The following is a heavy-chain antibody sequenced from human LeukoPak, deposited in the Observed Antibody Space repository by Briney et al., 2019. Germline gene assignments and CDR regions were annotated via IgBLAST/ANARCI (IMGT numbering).Heavy chain of an antibody. D-gene: IGHD5-18*01. CDR1: GGSISSGGYY. J-gene: IGHJ4*02. V-gene: IGHV4-31*03. Sequence: SETLSLTCTVSGGSISSGGYYWSWIRQHPGKGLEWIGYIYFSGSTYYNPSLKSRVTISVDTSKNQFSLKLSSVTAADTAVYYCARGLIRGYSYGYGFDYWGQGTLVTVSS. CDR2: IYFSGST. CDR3: ARGLIRGYSYGYGFDY.